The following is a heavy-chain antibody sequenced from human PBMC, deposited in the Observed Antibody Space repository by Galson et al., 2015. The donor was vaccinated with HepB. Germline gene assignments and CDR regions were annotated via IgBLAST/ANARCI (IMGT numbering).Heavy chain of an antibody. D-gene: IGHD3-9*01. CDR3: EKVSLQLTYYDILTGYYIRGYYFDY. CDR2: ISGSGGIT. CDR1: GFNFSSYA. J-gene: IGHJ4*02. V-gene: IGHV3-23*01. Sequence: SLRLPCAASGFNFSSYAMSWVRQAPGKGLEWVSAISGSGGITYYADSVKGRFTIPRDNSKNTLYLQMNSLRAEDTAVYYCEKVSLQLTYYDILTGYYIRGYYFDYWGQGTLVTISS.